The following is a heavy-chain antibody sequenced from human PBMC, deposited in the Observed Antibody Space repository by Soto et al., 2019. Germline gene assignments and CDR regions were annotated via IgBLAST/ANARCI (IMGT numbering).Heavy chain of an antibody. CDR2: ISSSSSYI. V-gene: IGHV3-21*01. Sequence: GSLRLSGAASGFTFSSYSMNWVRQAPGKRLEWVSSISSSSSYIYYADSVKGRFTISRDNAKNSLYLQMNSLRAEDTAVYYCARSSGWYSGWFDPWGQGTLVTVS. D-gene: IGHD6-19*01. J-gene: IGHJ5*02. CDR1: GFTFSSYS. CDR3: ARSSGWYSGWFDP.